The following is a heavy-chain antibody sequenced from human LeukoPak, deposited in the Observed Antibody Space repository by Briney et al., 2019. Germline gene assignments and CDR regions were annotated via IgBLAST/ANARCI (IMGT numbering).Heavy chain of an antibody. CDR3: ATHYGDVY. CDR1: GFTFTNAW. V-gene: IGHV3-15*01. CDR2: IKSKTDGGTT. Sequence: GGSLRLSCVASGFTFTNAWMSWVRQAPGKGLEWVARIKSKTDGGTTDYAAPVKGRFTISRDDSKNTLFLQMNSLKTEDAAVYYCATHYGDVYWGQGTLVIVSS. D-gene: IGHD4/OR15-4a*01. J-gene: IGHJ4*02.